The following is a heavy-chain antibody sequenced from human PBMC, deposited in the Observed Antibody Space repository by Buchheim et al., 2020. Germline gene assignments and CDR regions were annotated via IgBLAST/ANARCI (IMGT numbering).Heavy chain of an antibody. CDR2: MNPNSGGT. V-gene: IGHV1-2*04. D-gene: IGHD3-22*01. CDR1: GYTFTDYY. CDR3: VRGEHRYYYDRSGYQMFNP. J-gene: IGHJ5*02. Sequence: QVHLEQSGAEVRKPGASVKVSCKTSGYTFTDYYMHWVRHAPGQGLEWMGWMNPNSGGTKYAQKFQGWVNMTRDTSIKTAYLELNRLRSDATAFYYCVRGEHRYYYDRSGYQMFNPWGQGTL.